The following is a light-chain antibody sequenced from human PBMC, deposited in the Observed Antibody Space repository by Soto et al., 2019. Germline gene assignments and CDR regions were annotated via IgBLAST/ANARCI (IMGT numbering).Light chain of an antibody. CDR2: GAS. CDR3: QQRGKWPST. V-gene: IGKV3D-20*02. Sequence: DIVLTQSPGTLSLSPGERATLSCRASQSVSKWYVAWYQVKPGQAPRLVIYGASSRATGIPDRFTGSGSATDFSLTITSLEPEDFAVYYCQQRGKWPSTFGPGTKVDIK. J-gene: IGKJ2*02. CDR1: QSVSKWY.